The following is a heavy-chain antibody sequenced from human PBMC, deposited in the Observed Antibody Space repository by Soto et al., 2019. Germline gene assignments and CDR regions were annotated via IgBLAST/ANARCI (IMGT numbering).Heavy chain of an antibody. CDR3: ARESEGAGYYTTYLDY. CDR1: GFTFSSYW. V-gene: IGHV3-74*01. Sequence: GGSLRLSCAASGFTFSSYWMHWVRQAPGKGLVWVSRINSDGSSTSYADSVKGRFTISRDNAKNTLYLQMNSLRAEDTAVYYCARESEGAGYYTTYLDYWGQGTLVNVSS. J-gene: IGHJ4*02. CDR2: INSDGSST. D-gene: IGHD3-22*01.